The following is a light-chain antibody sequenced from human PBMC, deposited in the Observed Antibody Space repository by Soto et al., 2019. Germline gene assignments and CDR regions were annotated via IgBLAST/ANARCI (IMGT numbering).Light chain of an antibody. CDR3: AAWDDILSGWV. Sequence: QSVLTQPPSASGTPGQRVTISCSGSSSNIGSNYVYWYQQLPGTAPKLLIYSNNQWPSGVPDRFSGSKSGTSASLAISGLRSEDEADYYCAAWDDILSGWVFGGGTKLTVL. CDR1: SSNIGSNY. J-gene: IGLJ3*02. CDR2: SNN. V-gene: IGLV1-47*02.